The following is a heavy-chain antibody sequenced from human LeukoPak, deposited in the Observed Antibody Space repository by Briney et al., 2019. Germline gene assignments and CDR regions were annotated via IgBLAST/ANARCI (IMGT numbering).Heavy chain of an antibody. CDR3: ARGRPYGGYIY. J-gene: IGHJ4*02. D-gene: IGHD5-12*01. CDR1: GGSIDSTNW. CDR2: IHHDGRI. Sequence: SETLSLTCDVSGGSIDSTNWWNWVRQPPGKGLEWIGEIHHDGRINYNPSLKSRVTLSVDKSKNQFSLRLNSVTAADTAVYYCARGRPYGGYIYWGQGTLVTVSS. V-gene: IGHV4/OR15-8*01.